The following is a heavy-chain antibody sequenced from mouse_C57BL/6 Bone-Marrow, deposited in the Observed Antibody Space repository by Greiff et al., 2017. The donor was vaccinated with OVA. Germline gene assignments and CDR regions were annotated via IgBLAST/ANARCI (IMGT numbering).Heavy chain of an antibody. D-gene: IGHD1-1*01. V-gene: IGHV14-4*01. Sequence: EVQLQESGAELVRPGASVKLSCTASGFNIKDDYMHWVKQRPEQGLEWIGWIDPENGDTEYASKFQDKATITADTSSNTAYLQLSSLTSEDTAVYYCTTGSSWYFDVWGTGTTVTVSS. J-gene: IGHJ1*03. CDR1: GFNIKDDY. CDR2: IDPENGDT. CDR3: TTGSSWYFDV.